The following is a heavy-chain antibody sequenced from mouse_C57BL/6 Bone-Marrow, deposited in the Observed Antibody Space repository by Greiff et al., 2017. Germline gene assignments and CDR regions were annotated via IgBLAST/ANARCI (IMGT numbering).Heavy chain of an antibody. J-gene: IGHJ3*01. Sequence: LQESGAELVKPGASVKISCNASGYVFGSYWMNLVKPRPGKSLAWIGQIYPVVGVTNYNGEVMGKATLTAAKSSSTAYMQLSSLASDDSAVYFCGRGAYWGQGALVTVSA. V-gene: IGHV1-80*01. CDR3: GRGAY. CDR2: IYPVVGVT. CDR1: GYVFGSYW.